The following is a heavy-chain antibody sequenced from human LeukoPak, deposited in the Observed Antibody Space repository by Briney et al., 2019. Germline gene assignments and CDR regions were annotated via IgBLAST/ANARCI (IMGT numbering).Heavy chain of an antibody. CDR1: GFTFNHFA. V-gene: IGHV3-30*18. CDR3: AKLYAFRYFDY. Sequence: PGRSLRLSCAASGFTFNHFAIHWVRQAPGKGLEWVAVISYDGINNYYADSVKGRFTISRDNSKNTVYLQMNSLRAEDTAVYYCAKLYAFRYFDYWGQGTLVTVSS. D-gene: IGHD2-8*01. CDR2: ISYDGINN. J-gene: IGHJ4*02.